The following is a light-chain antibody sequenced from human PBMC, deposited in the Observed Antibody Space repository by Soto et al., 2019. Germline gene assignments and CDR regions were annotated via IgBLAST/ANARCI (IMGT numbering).Light chain of an antibody. CDR2: DAS. V-gene: IGKV3-20*01. J-gene: IGKJ4*01. CDR1: QTIRTS. Sequence: IVMTQSPDTLSLSPGERATLSCRASQTIRTSLAWYQQRPGQAPRLLIFDASRKTFGVPDRFTGSGSGTDFTLTTNSLEPEDFVVYFCQPYGSSVTFGGGTKVEIK. CDR3: QPYGSSVT.